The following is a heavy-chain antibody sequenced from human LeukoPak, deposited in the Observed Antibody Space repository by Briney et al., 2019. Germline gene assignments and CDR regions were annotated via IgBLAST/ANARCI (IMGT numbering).Heavy chain of an antibody. Sequence: GASVKVSCKASGGTFSSYAISWVRQAPGQGLEWMGGIIPIFGTANYAQKFQGRVTITADESTSTAYMELSSLRSEDTAVHYCAIRTSKGFDPWGQGTLVTVSS. V-gene: IGHV1-69*13. CDR2: IIPIFGTA. CDR1: GGTFSSYA. D-gene: IGHD2-2*01. J-gene: IGHJ5*02. CDR3: AIRTSKGFDP.